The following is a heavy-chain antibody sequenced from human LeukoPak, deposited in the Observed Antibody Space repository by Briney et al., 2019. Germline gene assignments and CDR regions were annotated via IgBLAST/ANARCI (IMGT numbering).Heavy chain of an antibody. Sequence: GGSLRLSCAASGFTFSSYSMNWVRQAPGKGLEWVSSISCSTNYIYYADSVKGRFTIPRDNAKNSLYLQMNSLRAEDTAVYYCARELCFGGRGARTTDFDYWGQGTLVTVSS. CDR1: GFTFSSYS. CDR2: ISCSTNYI. D-gene: IGHD3-10*01. J-gene: IGHJ4*02. CDR3: ARELCFGGRGARTTDFDY. V-gene: IGHV3-21*01.